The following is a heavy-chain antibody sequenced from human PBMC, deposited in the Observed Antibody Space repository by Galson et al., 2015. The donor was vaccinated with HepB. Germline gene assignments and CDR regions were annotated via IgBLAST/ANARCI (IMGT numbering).Heavy chain of an antibody. CDR3: ARASPPARDSSGYPDY. D-gene: IGHD3-22*01. CDR2: MSSSSSTI. Sequence: SLRLSCAASGFTFSSYSMNWVRQAPGKGLEWVSYMSSSSSTIYYADSVKGRFTISRDNAKNSLYLQMNSLRDEDTAVYYCARASPPARDSSGYPDYWGQGTLVTVSS. CDR1: GFTFSSYS. V-gene: IGHV3-48*02. J-gene: IGHJ4*02.